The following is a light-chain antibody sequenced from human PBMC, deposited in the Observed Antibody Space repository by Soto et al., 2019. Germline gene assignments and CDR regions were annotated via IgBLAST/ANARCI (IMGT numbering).Light chain of an antibody. CDR2: DTS. CDR1: QSVPNTY. J-gene: IGKJ5*01. V-gene: IGKV3-20*01. CDR3: QQYGNSEII. Sequence: IVLTQSPGTLSMYDGERAVLSCRTSQSVPNTYVAWYQQQPGQAPRLLISDTSNRATGIPDRFIGSGSGTDFTLTISRLEPEDFAVFYCQQYGNSEIIFGQGTLLEIK.